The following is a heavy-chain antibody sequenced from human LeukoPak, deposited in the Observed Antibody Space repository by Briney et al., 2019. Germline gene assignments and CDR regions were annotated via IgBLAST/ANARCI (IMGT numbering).Heavy chain of an antibody. Sequence: PSERLSLTCTVSGGSIISGSYYWTWIRQSAGKGLEWIGRIYTSGSNNYNPSFSSRVTLSLDTSKNQFSLKLSSVTAADTAVYYCARSSGKWSGDYYYHYMDVWGRGTTVTISS. V-gene: IGHV4-61*02. CDR3: ARSSGKWSGDYYYHYMDV. CDR1: GGSIISGSYY. CDR2: IYTSGSN. J-gene: IGHJ6*03. D-gene: IGHD3-3*01.